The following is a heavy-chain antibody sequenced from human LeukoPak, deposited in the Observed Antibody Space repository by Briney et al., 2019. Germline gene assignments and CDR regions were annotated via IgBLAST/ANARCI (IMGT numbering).Heavy chain of an antibody. V-gene: IGHV3-30*01. J-gene: IGHJ6*03. CDR3: ARNSGSYSVYYYYMDV. Sequence: PGGSLTLSCAASGFTFSSYAMHWVRQAPGKGLEWVAVISYDGSNKYYADSVKGRFTISRDNSKNTLYLQMNSLRAEDTAVYYCARNSGSYSVYYYYMDVWGKGTTVTVSS. CDR1: GFTFSSYA. CDR2: ISYDGSNK. D-gene: IGHD1-26*01.